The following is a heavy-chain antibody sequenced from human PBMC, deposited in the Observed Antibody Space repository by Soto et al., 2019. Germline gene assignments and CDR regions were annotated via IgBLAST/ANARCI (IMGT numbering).Heavy chain of an antibody. V-gene: IGHV3-23*01. CDR3: VRKYPGTRPFDY. CDR1: GFTFNSYA. Sequence: VGSLRLSCAASGFTFNSYAMNWVRQAPGKGLAWVSAIGTDGNTYYANSVKGRFTISRDNSRTTLYLQMNSLRVEDTALYYCVRKYPGTRPFDYWGQGTLVTVSS. D-gene: IGHD2-2*01. J-gene: IGHJ4*01. CDR2: IGTDGNT.